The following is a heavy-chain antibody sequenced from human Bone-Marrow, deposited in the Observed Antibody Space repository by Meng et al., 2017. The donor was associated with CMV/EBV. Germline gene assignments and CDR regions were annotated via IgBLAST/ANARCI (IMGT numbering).Heavy chain of an antibody. V-gene: IGHV4-39*01. Sequence: SETLSLTCTVSGGSISSSSYYWGWIRQPPGKGLEWIGSIYYSGSTYYNPSLKSRVTISVDTSKNQFSLKLSSVTAADTAVYYCARGVIVVVPNWFDPWGQGTLVTVSS. CDR3: ARGVIVVVPNWFDP. CDR1: GGSISSSSYY. J-gene: IGHJ5*02. D-gene: IGHD2-2*01. CDR2: IYYSGST.